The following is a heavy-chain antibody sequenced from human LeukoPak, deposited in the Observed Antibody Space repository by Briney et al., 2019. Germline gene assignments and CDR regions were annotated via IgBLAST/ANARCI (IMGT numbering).Heavy chain of an antibody. D-gene: IGHD3-10*01. J-gene: IGHJ4*01. CDR2: ISAYNGNT. V-gene: IGHV1-18*01. Sequence: ASVKVSCKASGYTFTSYGISWVRQASGQGLEWMGWISAYNGNTNYAQKLQGRVTMTTDTSTSTAYMELRSLRSDDTAVYYCARDQVTMVRGVITNEDDYFDYWGQGTLVTVSS. CDR3: ARDQVTMVRGVITNEDDYFDY. CDR1: GYTFTSYG.